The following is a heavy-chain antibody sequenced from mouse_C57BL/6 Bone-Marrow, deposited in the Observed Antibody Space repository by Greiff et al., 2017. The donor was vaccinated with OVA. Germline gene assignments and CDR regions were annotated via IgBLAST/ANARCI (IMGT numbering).Heavy chain of an antibody. V-gene: IGHV1-26*01. CDR2: INPNNGGT. CDR1: GYTFTDYY. D-gene: IGHD2-13*01. CDR3: ASGAMVTDYSDY. Sequence: VQLQQSGPELVKPGASVKISCKASGYTFTDYYMNWVKQSHGKSLEWIGDINPNNGGTSYNQKFKGKATLTVDKSSSTAYMELRSLTSEDSAVYYCASGAMVTDYSDYWGQGTTLTDSP. J-gene: IGHJ2*01.